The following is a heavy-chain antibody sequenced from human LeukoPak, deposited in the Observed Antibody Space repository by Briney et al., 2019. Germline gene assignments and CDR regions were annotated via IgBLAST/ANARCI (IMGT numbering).Heavy chain of an antibody. D-gene: IGHD3-9*01. J-gene: IGHJ6*02. V-gene: IGHV1-8*01. Sequence: ASVKVSFKASGYTFTRYDINWVRQATAQALEWMGWRNPNSGNTGYAQKFQGRITMTTNAYISTAYMELSSLRSEDTAVYYCAGRREYCDILTGYVGYYYGMDVWGQGTTVTVSS. CDR2: RNPNSGNT. CDR3: AGRREYCDILTGYVGYYYGMDV. CDR1: GYTFTRYD.